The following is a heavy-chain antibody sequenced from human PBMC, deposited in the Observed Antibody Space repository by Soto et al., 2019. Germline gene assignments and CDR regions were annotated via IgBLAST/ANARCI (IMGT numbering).Heavy chain of an antibody. CDR3: ARSPGYSYGDY. J-gene: IGHJ4*02. V-gene: IGHV1-18*01. CDR2: ISAYNGNT. D-gene: IGHD5-18*01. CDR1: GYTFTSYG. Sequence: VSVKVSCKASGYTFTSYGSSWVRQDPGQGLEWMGWISAYNGNTNYAQKIQGRVTITRDTSASTAYMELSSLRSEDTAVYYCARSPGYSYGDYWGQGTLVTVSS.